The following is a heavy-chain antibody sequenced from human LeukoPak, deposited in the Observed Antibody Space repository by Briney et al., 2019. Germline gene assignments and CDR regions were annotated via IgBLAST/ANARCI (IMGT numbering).Heavy chain of an antibody. V-gene: IGHV1-2*02. CDR3: ARDSRGVIMAFDY. J-gene: IGHJ4*02. Sequence: ASVKVSCKASGYTFTGYYMHWVRQAPGQGLEWMGWINPNSGGTNYAQKFQGRVTMTRDTSISTAYMELSRLRSDDTAVYYCARDSRGVIMAFDYWGRGTLVTVSS. CDR1: GYTFTGYY. CDR2: INPNSGGT. D-gene: IGHD3-10*01.